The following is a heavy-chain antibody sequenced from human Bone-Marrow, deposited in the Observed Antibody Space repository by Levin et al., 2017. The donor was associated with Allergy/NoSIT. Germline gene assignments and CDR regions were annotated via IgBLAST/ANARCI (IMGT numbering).Heavy chain of an antibody. Sequence: GESLKISCAASGFTFSNYGMHWVRPAPGKGLEWVAVLSYDGSSEYYGDSVKGRFTISRDTSKNTLYLQMNRPRVDDTAVYYCAKEGVWGDMMTTGRAGGMDDWGQGTTVTVSS. V-gene: IGHV3-30*18. CDR3: AKEGVWGDMMTTGRAGGMDD. D-gene: IGHD3-16*01. J-gene: IGHJ6*02. CDR1: GFTFSNYG. CDR2: LSYDGSSE.